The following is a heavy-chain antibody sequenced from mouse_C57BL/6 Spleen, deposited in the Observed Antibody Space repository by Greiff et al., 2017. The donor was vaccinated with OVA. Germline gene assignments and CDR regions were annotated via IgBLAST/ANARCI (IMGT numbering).Heavy chain of an antibody. CDR1: GYTFTDYY. D-gene: IGHD3-2*02. CDR3: ARDAQATWNDY. V-gene: IGHV1-19*01. CDR2: INPYNGGT. Sequence: VQLQQSGPVLVKPGASVKMSCKASGYTFTDYYMNWVKQSHGKSLEWIGVINPYNGGTSYNQKFKGKATLTVDKSSSTAYMELNSLTSEDSAVYYCARDAQATWNDYWGQGTTLTVSS. J-gene: IGHJ2*01.